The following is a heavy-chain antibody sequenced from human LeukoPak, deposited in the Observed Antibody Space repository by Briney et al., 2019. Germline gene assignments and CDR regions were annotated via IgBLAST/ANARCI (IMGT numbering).Heavy chain of an antibody. V-gene: IGHV3-21*01. CDR3: ARATYYYDSSGYYCDAFDI. D-gene: IGHD3-22*01. Sequence: GGSLRLSCAASGFTFSSYSMNWVRQAPGKGLEWVSSISSSSSYIYYADSVKGRFTISRGNAKNSLYLQMNSLRAEDTAVYYCARATYYYDSSGYYCDAFDIWGQGTMVTVSS. CDR2: ISSSSSYI. J-gene: IGHJ3*02. CDR1: GFTFSSYS.